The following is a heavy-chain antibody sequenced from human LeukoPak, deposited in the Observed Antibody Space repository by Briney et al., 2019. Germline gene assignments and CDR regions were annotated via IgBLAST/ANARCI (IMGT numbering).Heavy chain of an antibody. CDR3: ARGGGYGPFNY. Sequence: SETLSLTCTVSGGSISSGSYYWSWIRQPAGKGLEWIGRIYTSGSTNYNPSLKSRVTVSVDTSKNQFSLKLSSVTAADTAVYYCARGGGYGPFNYWGQGTLVTVSS. D-gene: IGHD5-18*01. V-gene: IGHV4-61*02. J-gene: IGHJ4*02. CDR2: IYTSGST. CDR1: GGSISSGSYY.